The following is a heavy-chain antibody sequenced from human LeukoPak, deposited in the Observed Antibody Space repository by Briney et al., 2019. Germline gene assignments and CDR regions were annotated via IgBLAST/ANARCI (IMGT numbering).Heavy chain of an antibody. D-gene: IGHD3-22*01. CDR1: GFSFNNYG. CDR2: IGYDESNK. CDR3: AKNTTGLYDSSGWGVN. J-gene: IGHJ4*02. V-gene: IGHV3-30*02. Sequence: TGGSLRLSCAAFGFSFNNYGMHWVRQAPGKGLEWVAFIGYDESNKYYGDSVKGRFTISRDNSKNTLYLQMNSLRTEDTAVYYCAKNTTGLYDSSGWGVNWGQGTLVTVPS.